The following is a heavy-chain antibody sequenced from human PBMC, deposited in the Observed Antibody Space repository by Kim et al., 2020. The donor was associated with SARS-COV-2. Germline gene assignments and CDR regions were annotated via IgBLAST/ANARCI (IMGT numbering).Heavy chain of an antibody. J-gene: IGHJ4*02. CDR1: GGSISSSSYH. CDR2: IYSSGST. Sequence: SETLSLTCTVSGGSISSSSYHWGWIRQAPGKGLEWIGSIYSSGSTYYNPSLKSRVTVSVDTSKNQFSLKLSSVTAADTDVYYCARLGDYSNYGYWGQSTLFTVSS. CDR3: ARLGDYSNYGY. D-gene: IGHD4-4*01. V-gene: IGHV4-39*01.